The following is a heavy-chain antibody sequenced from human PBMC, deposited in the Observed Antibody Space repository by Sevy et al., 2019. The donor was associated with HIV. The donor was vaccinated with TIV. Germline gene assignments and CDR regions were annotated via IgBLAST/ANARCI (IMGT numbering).Heavy chain of an antibody. CDR2: ISYDGSSK. Sequence: SLRLSCAASEFTFSSHAMHWVRQAPGKGLEWMAAISYDGSSKYYADSVKGRFTISRDDSKNTLYLQMSSLRAGDTAVYYCARDGGYSVNFLPSGYWGQGTLVTVSS. CDR1: EFTFSSHA. D-gene: IGHD3-10*02. CDR3: ARDGGYSVNFLPSGY. V-gene: IGHV3-30-3*01. J-gene: IGHJ4*02.